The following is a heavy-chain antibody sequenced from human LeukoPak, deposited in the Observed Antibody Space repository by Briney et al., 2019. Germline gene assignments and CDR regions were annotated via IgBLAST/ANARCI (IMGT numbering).Heavy chain of an antibody. J-gene: IGHJ4*02. CDR1: GGSFSGYY. CDR3: ARTDRRYFDWPLDY. V-gene: IGHV4-34*01. Sequence: SETLSLTCAVYGGSFSGYYWSWIRQPPGKGLEWIGEINHSGSTNYNPSLKSRVTISVDTSKNQFSLKLSSVTAADTAVYYCARTDRRYFDWPLDYWGQGTLVTVSS. D-gene: IGHD3-9*01. CDR2: INHSGST.